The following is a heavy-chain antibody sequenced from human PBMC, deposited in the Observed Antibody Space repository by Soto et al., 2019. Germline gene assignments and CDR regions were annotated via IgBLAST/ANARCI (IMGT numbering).Heavy chain of an antibody. CDR1: GGSISSGDYY. Sequence: QVQLQESGPGLVKPSQTLSLTCTVSGGSISSGDYYWSWIRQPPGKGLEWIGYIYYSGSTYYNPSPRSPVTISVDTSNNQFSPKLSSVPAADTAVYYCAREIIAAAGIDYWGQGTLVTVSS. J-gene: IGHJ4*02. D-gene: IGHD6-13*01. CDR2: IYYSGST. V-gene: IGHV4-30-4*01. CDR3: AREIIAAAGIDY.